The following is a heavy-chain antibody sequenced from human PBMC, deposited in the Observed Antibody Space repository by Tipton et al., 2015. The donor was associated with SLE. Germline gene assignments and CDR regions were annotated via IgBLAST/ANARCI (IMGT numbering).Heavy chain of an antibody. CDR1: GDSISGHY. D-gene: IGHD4-17*01. J-gene: IGHJ4*02. CDR3: ARHAGDYAYFDS. Sequence: TLSLTCTVSGDSISGHYRSWIRQPPGKGLERIGYIYDSGSTSYNPSLKSRVTISEDTSKQQFSLKLSSLTAADTAVYYCARHAGDYAYFDSWGQGTLVTVSS. V-gene: IGHV4-59*08. CDR2: IYDSGST.